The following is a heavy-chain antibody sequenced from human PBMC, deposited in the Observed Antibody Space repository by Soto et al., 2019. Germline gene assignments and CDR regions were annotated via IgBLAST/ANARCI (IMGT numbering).Heavy chain of an antibody. J-gene: IGHJ6*04. CDR1: GFTFSSYA. V-gene: IGHV3-23*01. CDR2: ISGSGSNT. D-gene: IGHD3-3*01. CDR3: AWSIGHYYYGMDV. Sequence: GGSLRLSCAASGFTFSSYAMSWVRQAPGKGLEWVSSISGSGSNTYYADSVKGRFTISRDNSKNTLYLQMNSLRAEDTAVYYCAWSIGHYYYGMDVWGKGTTVTVSS.